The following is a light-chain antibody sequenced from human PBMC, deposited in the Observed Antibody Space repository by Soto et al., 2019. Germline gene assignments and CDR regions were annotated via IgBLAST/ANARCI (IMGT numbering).Light chain of an antibody. V-gene: IGLV2-23*01. CDR2: EGS. CDR1: SSDVGSYNL. Sequence: QSALTQPASVSGSPGQSITISCTGTSSDVGSYNLVSWYQQHPGKAPKLMIYEGSKRPSGVSNRFSGSKSGNTASLTISGLQAEDVADYYCCSYAGSSIVVFGGGTKPTVL. J-gene: IGLJ2*01. CDR3: CSYAGSSIVV.